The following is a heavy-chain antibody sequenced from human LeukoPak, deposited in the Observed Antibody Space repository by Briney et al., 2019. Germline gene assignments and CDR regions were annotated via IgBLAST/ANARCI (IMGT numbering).Heavy chain of an antibody. J-gene: IGHJ4*02. CDR1: GFSFSRYS. Sequence: GGSLRLSCAASGFSFSRYSMNWFRQAPGKGLEWLSYSSSSSSTIYYADSVKGRFTISRDNAKNSLYLQMNSLRDEDTAVYYCARGGDRDYWGQGTLVTVSS. CDR3: ARGGDRDY. V-gene: IGHV3-48*02. CDR2: SSSSSSTI.